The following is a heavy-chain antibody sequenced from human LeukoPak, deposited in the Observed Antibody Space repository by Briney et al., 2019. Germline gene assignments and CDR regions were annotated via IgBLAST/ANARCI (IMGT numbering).Heavy chain of an antibody. Sequence: ASVKVSCKASGYTFTGYYMHWVRQAPGQGLEWMGWISAYNGNTNYAQKLQGRVTMTTDTSTSTAYMELRSLRSDDTAVYYCARSPSSSSYYYYYYMDVWGKGTTVTVSS. CDR2: ISAYNGNT. V-gene: IGHV1-18*04. J-gene: IGHJ6*03. CDR1: GYTFTGYY. D-gene: IGHD6-6*01. CDR3: ARSPSSSSYYYYYYMDV.